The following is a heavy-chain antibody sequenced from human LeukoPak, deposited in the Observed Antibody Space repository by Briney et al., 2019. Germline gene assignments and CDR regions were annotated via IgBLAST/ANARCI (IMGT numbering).Heavy chain of an antibody. V-gene: IGHV3-7*01. Sequence: GGSLRLSCAASGFTFSSYWMSWVRQAPGKGLEWVANIKQDGSEKYYVDSVKGRFTISRDNAKNSLYLQMNSLRAEDTAVYYCARVPRDDYGDPYYFDYWGQGTLVTVSS. CDR3: ARVPRDDYGDPYYFDY. D-gene: IGHD4-17*01. CDR2: IKQDGSEK. J-gene: IGHJ4*02. CDR1: GFTFSSYW.